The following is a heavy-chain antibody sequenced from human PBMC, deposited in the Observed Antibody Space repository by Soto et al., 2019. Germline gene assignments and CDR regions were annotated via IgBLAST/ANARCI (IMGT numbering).Heavy chain of an antibody. CDR3: VLYGSGSYYEP. Sequence: GASVKVSCKASGYTFTGYYMHWVRQARGQGLEWMGWINPSSGGTNYAQKFQERVTITRDTSTSTAYMELSSLRSEDTAVYYCVLYGSGSYYEPWGQGTLVTVSS. V-gene: IGHV1-2*02. CDR2: INPSSGGT. J-gene: IGHJ5*02. CDR1: GYTFTGYY. D-gene: IGHD3-10*01.